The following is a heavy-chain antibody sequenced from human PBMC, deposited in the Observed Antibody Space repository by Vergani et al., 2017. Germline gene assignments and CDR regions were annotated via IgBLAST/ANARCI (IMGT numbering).Heavy chain of an antibody. D-gene: IGHD2-2*01. CDR2: INNNGGST. V-gene: IGHV3-23*01. CDR3: AKVCGSTSCLGGKEIDP. CDR1: GFTFNSYA. J-gene: IGHJ5*02. Sequence: QLLESGGGLIQPGGSLRLSCAASGFTFNSYAMTWVRQAPGKGLEWVSGINNNGGSTYYADSVKGRFTISRDNSKNTLYLQMTDLRAEDTATYYCAKVCGSTSCLGGKEIDPWGQGTLVTVSS.